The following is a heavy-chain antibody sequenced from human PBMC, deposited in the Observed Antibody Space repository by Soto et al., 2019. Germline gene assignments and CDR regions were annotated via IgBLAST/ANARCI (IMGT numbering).Heavy chain of an antibody. CDR1: GYNFKNYA. CDR3: XRDDRAISXXXXXXX. J-gene: IGHJ1*01. Sequence: QVQLVQSGAEVKRPGASVRVSCKASGYNFKNYAIHWVRQAPGQRLEWMGWSNEGSGNSRYAQKFQGRVSITRDTSANTVYMDLSSLKSXXXXXXXXXRDDRAISXXXXXXXWG. CDR2: SNEGSGNS. D-gene: IGHD3-9*01. V-gene: IGHV1-3*01.